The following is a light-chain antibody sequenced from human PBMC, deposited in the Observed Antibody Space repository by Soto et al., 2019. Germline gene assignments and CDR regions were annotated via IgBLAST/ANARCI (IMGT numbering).Light chain of an antibody. Sequence: VMALAPATLSVSPVERATLSCRASQSVNSDSAWYQQKPRQSPRLLTDNAITSAAGTPARFTSSGCGTDFPLTITRLHSDVFALYYYQQYHYRRTFGQGTRLEIK. V-gene: IGKV3-15*01. CDR2: NAI. J-gene: IGKJ5*01. CDR1: QSVNSD. CDR3: QQYHYRRT.